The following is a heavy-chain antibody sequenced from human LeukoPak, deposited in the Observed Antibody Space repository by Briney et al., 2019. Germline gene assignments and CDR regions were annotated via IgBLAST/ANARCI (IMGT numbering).Heavy chain of an antibody. CDR1: GGSISSSNYY. D-gene: IGHD1-26*01. CDR2: IYYSGST. V-gene: IGHV4-39*01. Sequence: PSETLSLTYTVSGGSISSSNYYWGWIRQPPGKGLEWIGSIYYSGSTYYNPSLKSRVTISVDTSKNQFSLKLSSVTAADTAVYYCARRWEGDLDDAFDIWGQGTMVTVSS. J-gene: IGHJ3*02. CDR3: ARRWEGDLDDAFDI.